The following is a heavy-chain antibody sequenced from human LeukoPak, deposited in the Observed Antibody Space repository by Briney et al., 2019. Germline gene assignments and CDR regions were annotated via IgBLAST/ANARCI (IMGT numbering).Heavy chain of an antibody. CDR2: IKQDGSEK. J-gene: IGHJ4*02. V-gene: IGHV3-7*01. D-gene: IGHD2-15*01. CDR1: GFTFSSYW. CDR3: TRDTGCSGGTCYSSYDY. Sequence: PGGSLRLSCAASGFTFSSYWMTWVRQAPGKGLEWVANIKQDGSEKYVDSVKGRFTISRDNAKNSLYLQMNSLRAEDTAVYYCTRDTGCSGGTCYSSYDYWGQGTLVTVSS.